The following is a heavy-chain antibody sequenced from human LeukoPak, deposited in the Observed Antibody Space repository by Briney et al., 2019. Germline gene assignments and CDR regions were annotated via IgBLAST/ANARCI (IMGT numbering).Heavy chain of an antibody. CDR3: AKELSRGSYGTPSYYYGMDV. CDR2: ISYDGSNK. CDR1: GFTFSSYG. V-gene: IGHV3-30*18. J-gene: IGHJ6*02. D-gene: IGHD5-18*01. Sequence: GGSLRLSCAASGFTFSSYGMHWVRQAPGKGLEWVAVISYDGSNKYYADSVKGRFTISRDNSKNTLYLQMNSLRAEDTAVYYCAKELSRGSYGTPSYYYGMDVWGQGTTVTVSS.